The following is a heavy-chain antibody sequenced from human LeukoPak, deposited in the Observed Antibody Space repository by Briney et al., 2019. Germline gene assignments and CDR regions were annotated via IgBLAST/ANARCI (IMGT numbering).Heavy chain of an antibody. D-gene: IGHD4-23*01. CDR2: ISGSGGST. CDR1: GFTFSSNA. Sequence: GGSLRLSCAAPGFTFSSNAMSWVRQAPGKGLEWVSAISGSGGSTYYADSVKGRFTISRDNSKNTLYLQMNSLRAEDTAVYYCAKDPDYGGNSLNWYFDLWGRGTLVTVSS. J-gene: IGHJ2*01. CDR3: AKDPDYGGNSLNWYFDL. V-gene: IGHV3-23*01.